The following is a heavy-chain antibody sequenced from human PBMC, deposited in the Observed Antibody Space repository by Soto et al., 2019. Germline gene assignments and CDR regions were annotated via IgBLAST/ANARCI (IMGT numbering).Heavy chain of an antibody. CDR2: IYYSGST. CDR1: GGSISSGDYY. Sequence: SETLSLTCTVSGGSISSGDYYWSWIRQPPGKGLEWIGYIYYSGSTYYNPSLKSRVTISVDTSKNQFSLKLGSVTAADTAVYYCARQGLGALNGCVGGWGQGTTVTASS. CDR3: ARQGLGALNGCVGG. D-gene: IGHD6-19*01. J-gene: IGHJ6*02. V-gene: IGHV4-30-4*01.